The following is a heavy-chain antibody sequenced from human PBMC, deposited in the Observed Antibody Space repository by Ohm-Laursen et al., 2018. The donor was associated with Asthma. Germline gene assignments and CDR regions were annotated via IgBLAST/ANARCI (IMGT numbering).Heavy chain of an antibody. CDR3: ARIGPEWELPGREYSLHH. V-gene: IGHV3-21*01. J-gene: IGHJ1*01. Sequence: SLRLSCAASGFSFSDYSMMWVRQAPGKGLEWVASISTASTFIYYADSVRGRFTTSRDNAKNSVYLQMNSLRAEDTALYYCARIGPEWELPGREYSLHHWGQGTQVTVSS. D-gene: IGHD1-26*01. CDR1: GFSFSDYS. CDR2: ISTASTFI.